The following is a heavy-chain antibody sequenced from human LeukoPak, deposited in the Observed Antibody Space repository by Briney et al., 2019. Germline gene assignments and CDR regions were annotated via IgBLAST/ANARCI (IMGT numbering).Heavy chain of an antibody. J-gene: IGHJ4*02. V-gene: IGHV4-39*01. D-gene: IGHD1-26*01. CDR2: IYYSGNT. CDR1: GGSISSSSYY. Sequence: SETLSLTCTVSGGSISSSSYYWGWIHQPPGKGLEWIGSIYYSGNTYYNPSLKSRVTISVDTSKNQFSLKLSSVTAADTAVYYCARQQSGSYLVDFDYWGQGTLVTVSS. CDR3: ARQQSGSYLVDFDY.